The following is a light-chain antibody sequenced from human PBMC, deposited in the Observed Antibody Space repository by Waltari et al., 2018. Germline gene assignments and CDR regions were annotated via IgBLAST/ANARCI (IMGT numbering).Light chain of an antibody. CDR1: QSISDS. V-gene: IGKV3-11*01. CDR3: QQRSSWPLT. J-gene: IGKJ4*01. CDR2: TAS. Sequence: EIVLTQSPATLSLSPGERATLSCRASQSISDSSGWYQQNPGQAPRLLIYTASSRATGIPARFSGSGSGTDFTLTISSLEPEDFAVYYCQQRSSWPLTFGGGTKIEIK.